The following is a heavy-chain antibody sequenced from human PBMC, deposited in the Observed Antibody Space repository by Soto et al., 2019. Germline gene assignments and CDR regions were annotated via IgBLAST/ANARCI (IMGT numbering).Heavy chain of an antibody. D-gene: IGHD3-16*01. V-gene: IGHV3-74*03. CDR3: ARDLGGPDY. J-gene: IGHJ4*02. CDR1: GFSLSPYW. Sequence: GASLRLSCAASGFSLSPYWMHWVRQVPGRGLEWVARLSSDGFGAAYADSVKGRFFISGDIARNTLSLQMNSLRADDTAVYYCARDLGGPDYWGRGTSVTVSS. CDR2: LSSDGFGA.